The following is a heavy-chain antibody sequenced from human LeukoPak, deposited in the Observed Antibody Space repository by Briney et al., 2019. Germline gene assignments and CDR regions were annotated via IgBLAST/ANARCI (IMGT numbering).Heavy chain of an antibody. CDR2: ISWDGGSA. D-gene: IGHD2-2*01. V-gene: IGHV3-43*01. J-gene: IGHJ6*03. CDR1: GFSFDDYT. Sequence: GGSLRLSCAASGFSFDDYTMHWLRQAPGKGLEWVSLISWDGGSAYYADSVKGRFTISRDNSKNSLYLQMNSLRTEDTALYYCAKGQYCSSTSCYAPDYYYYYMDVWGKGTTVTVSS. CDR3: AKGQYCSSTSCYAPDYYYYYMDV.